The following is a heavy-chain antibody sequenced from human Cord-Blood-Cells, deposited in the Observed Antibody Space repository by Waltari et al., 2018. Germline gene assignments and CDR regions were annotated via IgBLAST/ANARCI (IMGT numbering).Heavy chain of an antibody. J-gene: IGHJ4*02. CDR3: ARHVLQSGSYYFDY. CDR2: INHSGSP. D-gene: IGHD1-26*01. CDR1: GGSFSGYY. V-gene: IGHV4-34*01. Sequence: QVQLQQWGAGLLKPSETLSLTCAVYGGSFSGYYWSWIRQPPGKGLEWIGEINHSGSPNSNPSLKSRVTISVDTSKNQFSLKLSSVTAADTAVYYCARHVLQSGSYYFDYWGQGTLVTVSS.